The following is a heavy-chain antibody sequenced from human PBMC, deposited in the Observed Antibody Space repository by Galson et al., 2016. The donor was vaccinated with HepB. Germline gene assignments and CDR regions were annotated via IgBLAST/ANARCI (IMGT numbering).Heavy chain of an antibody. Sequence: TLSLTCTVSGGSIRINSYYWTWIRQPAGKGLEWIGRIYTSGSTNYNPSLKSRVTISIDASKNEFSLRLDSMTAADTAVYYCARQSLGYTYAAYAFDIWGQGTTVTVSS. CDR1: GGSIRINSYY. J-gene: IGHJ3*02. CDR3: ARQSLGYTYAAYAFDI. D-gene: IGHD5-18*01. V-gene: IGHV4-61*02. CDR2: IYTSGST.